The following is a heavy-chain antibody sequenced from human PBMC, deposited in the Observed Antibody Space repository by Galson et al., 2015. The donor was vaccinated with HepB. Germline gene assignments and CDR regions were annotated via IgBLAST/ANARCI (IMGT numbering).Heavy chain of an antibody. Sequence: SLRLSCAASGFTFSSYAMSWVRQAPGKGLEWVSGISGSGGSTYYADSVKGRFTISRGNSKNTLYLQMNSLRAEDTAVYYCAKTPGSCSGGSCGRPYYYYMDVWGKGTTVTVSS. CDR1: GFTFSSYA. D-gene: IGHD2-15*01. CDR2: ISGSGGST. J-gene: IGHJ6*03. CDR3: AKTPGSCSGGSCGRPYYYYMDV. V-gene: IGHV3-23*01.